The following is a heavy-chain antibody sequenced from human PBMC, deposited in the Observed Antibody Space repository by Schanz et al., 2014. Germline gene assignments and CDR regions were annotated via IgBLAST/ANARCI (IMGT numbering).Heavy chain of an antibody. CDR1: GGSFSSNY. D-gene: IGHD3-10*01. Sequence: QVQLQQWGAGLLKPSETLSLTCAVYGGSFSSNYWSWIRQPPGKGLEWIGEINQSGTTNYNPSLKSRVTMSVDPSKNQISLKLRSVTAADTAVYYCALREKPYGPFASWGQGALVTVSS. V-gene: IGHV4-34*02. CDR3: ALREKPYGPFAS. J-gene: IGHJ4*02. CDR2: INQSGTT.